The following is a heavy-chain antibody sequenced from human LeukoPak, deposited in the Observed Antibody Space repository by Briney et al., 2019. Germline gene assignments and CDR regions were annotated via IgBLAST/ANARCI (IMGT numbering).Heavy chain of an antibody. CDR3: AREGDYGDYVHWYFDL. Sequence: GGSLRLSCAASGFTFSNYGMHWVRQAPGKGLEWVANIKQDGSEKYYVDSVKGRFTISRDNAKNSLYLQMNSLRAEDTAVYYCAREGDYGDYVHWYFDLWGRGTLVTVSS. J-gene: IGHJ2*01. D-gene: IGHD4-17*01. CDR1: GFTFSNYG. CDR2: IKQDGSEK. V-gene: IGHV3-7*01.